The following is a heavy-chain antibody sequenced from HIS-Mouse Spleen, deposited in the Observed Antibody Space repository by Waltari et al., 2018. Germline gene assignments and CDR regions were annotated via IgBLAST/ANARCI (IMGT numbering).Heavy chain of an antibody. V-gene: IGHV4-39*07. CDR3: AREIPYSSSWYDWYFDL. D-gene: IGHD6-13*01. CDR1: GGSFSSSSYY. J-gene: IGHJ2*01. CDR2: IYYSGST. Sequence: QLQLQESVPGLVKPSEALSLTCTVSGGSFSSSSYYRGWIRQPPGKGLEWIGSIYYSGSTYYNPSLKSRVTISVDTSKNQFSLKLSSVTAANTAVYYCAREIPYSSSWYDWYFDLWGRGTLVTVSS.